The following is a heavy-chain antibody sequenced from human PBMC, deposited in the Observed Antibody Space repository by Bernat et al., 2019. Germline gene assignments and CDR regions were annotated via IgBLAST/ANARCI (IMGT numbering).Heavy chain of an antibody. V-gene: IGHV3-30-3*01. CDR3: VRPSMVTTSGEFDY. CDR1: GFTFSIYA. J-gene: IGHJ4*02. Sequence: QVQLVESGGGVVQPGRSLRLSCAASGFTFSIYAMHWVRQAPGKGLEWVAVISYDGSNKYYADSVKGRFTISRDNSKNTLYLQMNSLRAEDTAVYYCVRPSMVTTSGEFDYWGQGTLVTVSS. CDR2: ISYDGSNK. D-gene: IGHD4-17*01.